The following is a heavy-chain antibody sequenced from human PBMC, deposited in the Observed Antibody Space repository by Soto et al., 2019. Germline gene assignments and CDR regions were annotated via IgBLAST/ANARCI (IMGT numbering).Heavy chain of an antibody. CDR1: GGTFSSYA. Sequence: SVKVSCKASGGTFSSYAISWVRQAPGQGLEWMGGIIPIFGTANYAQKFQGRVTITADESTSTAYMELSSLRSEDTAVYYCARAYYYYYGMDVWGQGTTVTVSS. J-gene: IGHJ6*02. V-gene: IGHV1-69*13. CDR2: IIPIFGTA. CDR3: ARAYYYYYGMDV.